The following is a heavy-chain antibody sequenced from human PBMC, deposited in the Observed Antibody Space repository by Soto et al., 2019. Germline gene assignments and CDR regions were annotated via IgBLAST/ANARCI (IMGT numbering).Heavy chain of an antibody. D-gene: IGHD3-22*01. J-gene: IGHJ5*02. CDR3: ARDFYASSGLNWFDH. CDR2: INPSGGNT. Sequence: ASVKVSCKASGYTFTTHYVHWVRQAPGQGLEWMGIINPSGGNTSYAQKFQGRVTMTSDTSTSTVYMQLSSLRSEDTAMYYCARDFYASSGLNWFDHWGQGTLVTVSS. V-gene: IGHV1-46*01. CDR1: GYTFTTHY.